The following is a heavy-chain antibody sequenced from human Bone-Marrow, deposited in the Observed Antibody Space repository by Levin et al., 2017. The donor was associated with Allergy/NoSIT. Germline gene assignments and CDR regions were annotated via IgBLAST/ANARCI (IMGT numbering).Heavy chain of an antibody. CDR1: GGSFRGYY. D-gene: IGHD4-11*01. V-gene: IGHV4-34*01. J-gene: IGHJ4*02. CDR3: ASYDYSNYRLDY. CDR2: INHSGST. Sequence: SQTLSLTCAVYGGSFRGYYWSWIRQPPGKGLEWIGEINHSGSTNYNPSLKSRVTISVDTSKNQFSLKLSSVTAADTAVYYCASYDYSNYRLDYWGQGTLVTVSS.